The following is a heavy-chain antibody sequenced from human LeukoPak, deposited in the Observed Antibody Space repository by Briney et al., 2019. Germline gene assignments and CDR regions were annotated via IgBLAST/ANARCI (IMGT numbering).Heavy chain of an antibody. V-gene: IGHV4-34*01. CDR1: GFAFSDHY. J-gene: IGHJ4*02. CDR2: INHSGST. D-gene: IGHD3-22*01. Sequence: GSLRLSCAASGFAFSDHYMDWVRQPPEKGLEWIGEINHSGSTNYNPSLKSRVTISVDTSKNQFSLKLSSVTAADTAVYYCARISDSYYDSSGYYYWGQGTLVTVSS. CDR3: ARISDSYYDSSGYYY.